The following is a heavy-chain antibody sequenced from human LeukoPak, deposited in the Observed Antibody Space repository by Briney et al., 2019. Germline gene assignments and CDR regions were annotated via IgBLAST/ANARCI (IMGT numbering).Heavy chain of an antibody. CDR1: RWSFNDYN. CDR3: ARGQVPAARGYNWFDP. CDR2: INARGDT. J-gene: IGHJ5*02. V-gene: IGHV4-34*01. Sequence: PSGTLSLTCAVYRWSFNDYNWNWIRQPPGKGLEWIGEINARGDTNFNPSLKSRVTISVDTSKSQFSLRLTSMIAADTAVYYCARGQVPAARGYNWFDPWGQGTLVTVSS. D-gene: IGHD2-2*01.